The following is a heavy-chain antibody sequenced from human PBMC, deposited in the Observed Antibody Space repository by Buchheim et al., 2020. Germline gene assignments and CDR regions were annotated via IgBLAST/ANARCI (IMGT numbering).Heavy chain of an antibody. CDR3: ARGGRDSSLGWRFWFDP. V-gene: IGHV1-2*04. CDR2: INPNSGAT. CDR1: GYTFTDYY. J-gene: IGHJ5*02. D-gene: IGHD7-27*01. Sequence: QVQLVQSGAEVKKPGASVKVSCKASGYTFTDYYMHWVRQAPGQGLEWMGWINPNSGATKFAQKFQGWVTMTRDPSIRTAYLELSRLRSDDTAVYYCARGGRDSSLGWRFWFDPWGQGTL.